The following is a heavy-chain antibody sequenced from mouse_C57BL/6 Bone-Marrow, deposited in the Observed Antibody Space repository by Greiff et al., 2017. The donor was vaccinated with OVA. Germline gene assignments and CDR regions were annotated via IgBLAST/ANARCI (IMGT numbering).Heavy chain of an antibody. CDR1: GYAFSSSW. CDR2: IYPGDGDT. V-gene: IGHV1-82*01. CDR3: LKSWYFDV. J-gene: IGHJ1*03. Sequence: QVQLQQSGPELVKPGASVKISCKASGYAFSSSWMNWVKQRPGKGLEWIGRIYPGDGDTNYNGKFKGKATLTAVTSASTAYMELSSLTNEDSAVYYCLKSWYFDVWGTGTTVTVSS.